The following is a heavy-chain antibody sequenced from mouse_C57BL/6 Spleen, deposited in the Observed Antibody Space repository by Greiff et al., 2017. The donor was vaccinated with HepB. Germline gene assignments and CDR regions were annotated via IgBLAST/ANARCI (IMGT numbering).Heavy chain of an antibody. CDR2: ISYDGSN. D-gene: IGHD1-1*01. Sequence: VQLKESGPGLVKPSQSLSLTCSVTGYSITSGYYWNWIRQFPGNKLEWMGYISYDGSNNYNPSLKNRISITRDTSKNQFFLKLNSVTTEDTATYYCARLTTVVANYFDYWGQGTTLTVSS. J-gene: IGHJ2*01. CDR1: GYSITSGYY. V-gene: IGHV3-6*01. CDR3: ARLTTVVANYFDY.